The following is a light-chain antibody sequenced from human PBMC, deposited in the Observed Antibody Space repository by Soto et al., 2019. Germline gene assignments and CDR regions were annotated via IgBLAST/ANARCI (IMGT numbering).Light chain of an antibody. V-gene: IGKV1-5*03. CDR2: KAS. Sequence: DIQMTQSPSTLSASVGDRVTITCRAIQSISGWLAWYQQKPGKAPKLLIYKASSLESVVPSRFSGSGSGTEFTLTISSLQPDDFATYYCQQYNSYAWTFGQGTKV. CDR1: QSISGW. CDR3: QQYNSYAWT. J-gene: IGKJ1*01.